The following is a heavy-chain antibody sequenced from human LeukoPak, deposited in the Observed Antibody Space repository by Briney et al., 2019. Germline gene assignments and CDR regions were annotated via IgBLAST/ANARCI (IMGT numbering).Heavy chain of an antibody. CDR2: MNPNSGNT. CDR1: GYTFTSYD. V-gene: IGHV1-8*01. CDR3: ARSFGVVTIEETFGKPENPDTNYFDY. D-gene: IGHD3-3*01. J-gene: IGHJ4*02. Sequence: GASVKVSCKASGYTFTSYDINWVRQATGQGLEWMGWMNPNSGNTGYAQKFQGRVTMTRNTSISTAYMELSSLRSEDTAVYYCARSFGVVTIEETFGKPENPDTNYFDYWGQGTLVTVSS.